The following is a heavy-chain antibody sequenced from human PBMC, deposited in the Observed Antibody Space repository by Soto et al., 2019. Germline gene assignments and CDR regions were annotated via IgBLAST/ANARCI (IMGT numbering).Heavy chain of an antibody. CDR1: GGSIDSGAFS. Sequence: QLQLQESGSRLVKPSETLSLTCAVSGGSIDSGAFSLSWIRQPPGKGLEWIGYVTQSGTAYSIPSLHGPLTLSVDSSQTQFSLKLTSVTAADSAFYYCARIHWAQSSLDYWGRGILVTVSS. V-gene: IGHV4-30-2*01. D-gene: IGHD6-19*01. CDR3: ARIHWAQSSLDY. CDR2: VTQSGTA. J-gene: IGHJ4*02.